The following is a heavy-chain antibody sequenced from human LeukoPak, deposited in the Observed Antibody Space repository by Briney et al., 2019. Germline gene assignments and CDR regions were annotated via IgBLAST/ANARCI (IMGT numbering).Heavy chain of an antibody. J-gene: IGHJ6*02. CDR3: ARVEFPPYYYYGMDV. V-gene: IGHV3-74*01. CDR1: GLTFSSYW. Sequence: GGSLRLSCAASGLTFSSYWMHWVRQAPGKGLVWVSRINSDGSSTSYADSVKGRFTISRDNAKNTLYLQMNSLRAEDTAVYYCARVEFPPYYYYGMDVWGQGTTVTVSS. CDR2: INSDGSST.